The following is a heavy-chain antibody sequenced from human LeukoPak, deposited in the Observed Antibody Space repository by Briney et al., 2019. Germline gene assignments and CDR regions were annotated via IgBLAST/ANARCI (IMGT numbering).Heavy chain of an antibody. CDR2: IKQDGSEK. CDR1: GFTFSSYW. Sequence: GGSLRLSCAASGFTFSSYWMSWVRQAPGKGLEWVANIKQDGSEKYYVDSVKGRFTISRDNAKNSLYLQMNSLRAEDTAVYYCARTYYYDSSGYYYPYYFDYWGQGTLVTVSS. CDR3: ARTYYYDSSGYYYPYYFDY. J-gene: IGHJ4*02. D-gene: IGHD3-22*01. V-gene: IGHV3-7*01.